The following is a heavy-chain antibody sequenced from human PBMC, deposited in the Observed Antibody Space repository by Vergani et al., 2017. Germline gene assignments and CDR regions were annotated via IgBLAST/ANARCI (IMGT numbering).Heavy chain of an antibody. D-gene: IGHD3-16*01. V-gene: IGHV1-3*01. CDR3: ARVGEYGAMAIWPGY. J-gene: IGHJ4*02. CDR1: GYTFTSYA. CDR2: INAGNGNT. Sequence: QVQLVQSGAEVKKPGASVKVSCKASGYTFTSYAMHWVRQAPGQRLEWMGWINAGNGNTKYSQTFQGRVTITRDTSASTAYMALSSLRSEDTAVYYCARVGEYGAMAIWPGYWGQGTLVTVSS.